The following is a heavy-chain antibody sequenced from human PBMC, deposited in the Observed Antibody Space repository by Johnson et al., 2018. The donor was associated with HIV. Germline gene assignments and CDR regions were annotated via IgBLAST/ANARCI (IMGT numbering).Heavy chain of an antibody. CDR3: AKCRDYDAGGCSEAFDL. V-gene: IGHV3-66*01. CDR2: IYSGGST. D-gene: IGHD4/OR15-4a*01. Sequence: VQLVESGGGLVQPGGSLRLSCAASGFTVSSNYMSWVRQAPGKGLEWVSVIYSGGSTYYADSVKGRFTISRDNSKNTLYLQMNSLRAEDTAVYYCAKCRDYDAGGCSEAFDLGGPGTMVSVSS. J-gene: IGHJ3*01. CDR1: GFTVSSNY.